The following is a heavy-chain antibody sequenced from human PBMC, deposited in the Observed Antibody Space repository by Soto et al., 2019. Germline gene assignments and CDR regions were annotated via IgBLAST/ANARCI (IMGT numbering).Heavy chain of an antibody. V-gene: IGHV1-18*01. CDR1: GYTFRSQG. D-gene: IGHD6-13*01. CDR3: ATSIYSKSWFGHYNMDV. Sequence: ASVKVSCKTSGYTFRSQGITWVRQAPGQGLEWMGCIRVYNGKTYYEESLQGRVTMTTDTSTSTAYMELRNLSSDVTAAYYCATSIYSKSWFGHYNMDVWGQGTTVTVSS. CDR2: IRVYNGKT. J-gene: IGHJ6*03.